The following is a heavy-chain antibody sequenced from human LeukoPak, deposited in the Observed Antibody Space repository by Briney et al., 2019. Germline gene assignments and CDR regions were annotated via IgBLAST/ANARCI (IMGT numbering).Heavy chain of an antibody. V-gene: IGHV1-18*01. CDR1: GYTFTSYG. Sequence: ASVKVSCKASGYTFTSYGISWVRQAPGQGLEWMGWISAYNGNTNYAQKLQGRVTMTTDPSTSTAYMELRSLRSDDTAVYYCARDRENYDFWSGYYGEMDVWGKGTTVTVSS. CDR3: ARDRENYDFWSGYYGEMDV. J-gene: IGHJ6*04. CDR2: ISAYNGNT. D-gene: IGHD3-3*01.